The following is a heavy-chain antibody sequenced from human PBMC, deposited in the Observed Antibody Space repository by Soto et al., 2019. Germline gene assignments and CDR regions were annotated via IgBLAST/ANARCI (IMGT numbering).Heavy chain of an antibody. J-gene: IGHJ5*02. CDR3: ARDKATDGPDYGGNSPSNWFDP. D-gene: IGHD4-17*01. Sequence: PSETLSPTCPVAGGATTTGGSYCSWIRDNPGKGLEWFGYIYYSGSTYYDPSLKSRVTISVDTSKNRFSLKLSSVTAADTAAYYCARDKATDGPDYGGNSPSNWFDPWGQGTLVTVSS. V-gene: IGHV4-31*03. CDR1: GGATTTGGSY. CDR2: IYYSGST.